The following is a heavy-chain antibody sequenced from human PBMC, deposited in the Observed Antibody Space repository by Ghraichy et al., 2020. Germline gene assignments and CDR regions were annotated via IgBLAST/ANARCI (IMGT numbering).Heavy chain of an antibody. V-gene: IGHV3-33*01. Sequence: GGSLRLSCAASGFTFSSYGMHWVRQAPGKGLEWVAVIWYDGSNKYYADSVKGRFTISRDNSKNTLYLQMNSLRAEDTAVYYCASERVQLERPWRHWFDPWGQGTLVTVSS. J-gene: IGHJ5*02. CDR2: IWYDGSNK. D-gene: IGHD1-1*01. CDR1: GFTFSSYG. CDR3: ASERVQLERPWRHWFDP.